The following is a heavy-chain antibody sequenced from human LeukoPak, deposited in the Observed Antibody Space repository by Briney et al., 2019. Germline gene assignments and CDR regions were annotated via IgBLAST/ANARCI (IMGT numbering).Heavy chain of an antibody. D-gene: IGHD2-15*01. CDR2: INYSGST. V-gene: IGHV4-34*01. Sequence: SETLSLTCAVYGGSFSGYYWSWIRQPPGKGLGWIGEINYSGSTNYNPSLKSRVTISVDTSKNQFSLKLSSVTAADTAVYYCARGVCSGGSCYSEWNYWGQGTLVTVSS. CDR3: ARGVCSGGSCYSEWNY. J-gene: IGHJ4*02. CDR1: GGSFSGYY.